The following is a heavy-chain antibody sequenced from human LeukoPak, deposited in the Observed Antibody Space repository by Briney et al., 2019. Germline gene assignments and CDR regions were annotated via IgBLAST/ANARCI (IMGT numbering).Heavy chain of an antibody. Sequence: GGSLRLSCAASGFTFSSYAMHWVRQAPGKGLEWVSFIRYDGSNEDYADSVKGRFTISRDNSKNTLSLQMNSLRAEDTAVYYCAKATSPSHYFDYWGQGTLVTVSS. CDR1: GFTFSSYA. CDR3: AKATSPSHYFDY. D-gene: IGHD2-2*01. J-gene: IGHJ4*02. V-gene: IGHV3-30*02. CDR2: IRYDGSNE.